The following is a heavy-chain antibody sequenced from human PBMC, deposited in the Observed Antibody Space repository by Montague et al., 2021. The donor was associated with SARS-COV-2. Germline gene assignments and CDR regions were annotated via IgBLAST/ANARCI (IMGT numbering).Heavy chain of an antibody. CDR1: GGSINGYY. D-gene: IGHD2-21*01. CDR2: IYHTGST. J-gene: IGHJ5*02. CDR3: ARDLSRAFCEGSSCYSENWFDP. Sequence: SETLSLTCIASGGSINGYYWSWIRQSPGKGLEWIGSIYHTGSTVYNPSLRSRVTILIETSTSQFSLKMTSVTTADRAVYFCARDLSRAFCEGSSCYSENWFDPWGKGTLVTVSS. V-gene: IGHV4-59*01.